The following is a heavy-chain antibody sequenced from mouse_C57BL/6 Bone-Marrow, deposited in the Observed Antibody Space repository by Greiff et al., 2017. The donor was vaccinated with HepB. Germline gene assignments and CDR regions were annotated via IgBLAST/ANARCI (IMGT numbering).Heavy chain of an antibody. V-gene: IGHV2-9-1*01. D-gene: IGHD2-4*01. CDR3: ASIYYDYDGPFDY. J-gene: IGHJ2*01. CDR1: GFSLTSYA. Sequence: VKLQQSGPGLVAPSQSLSITCTVSGFSLTSYAISWVRQPPGKGLEWLGVIWTGGGTNYNSALKSRLSISKDNSKSQVFLKMNSLQTEDTARYYCASIYYDYDGPFDYWGQGTTLTVSS. CDR2: IWTGGGT.